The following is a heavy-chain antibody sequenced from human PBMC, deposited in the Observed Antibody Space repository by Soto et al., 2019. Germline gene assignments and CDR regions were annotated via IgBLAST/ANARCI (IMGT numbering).Heavy chain of an antibody. Sequence: EMQLVESGGGLVHPGGSLKLSCAASGFPFNGSAMHWVRQASGKGLEWVGRIRSKPNNYATAYAASLKGRFTISRDDSNTTAYLQMNSLTTEVTAVYYCAGDFYYNMDVWGQGTKVTVSS. CDR2: IRSKPNNYAT. CDR3: AGDFYYNMDV. CDR1: GFPFNGSA. J-gene: IGHJ6*02. V-gene: IGHV3-73*02.